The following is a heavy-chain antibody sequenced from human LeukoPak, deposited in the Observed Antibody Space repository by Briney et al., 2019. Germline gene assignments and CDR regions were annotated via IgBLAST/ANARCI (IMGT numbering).Heavy chain of an antibody. J-gene: IGHJ6*02. CDR2: IYSGGST. CDR1: GFTVSSNY. CDR3: AREGSTDYYYGVDV. Sequence: GGSLRLSCAASGFTVSSNYMSWVRQAPGKGLEWVSVIYSGGSTYYADSVKGRFTISRDNSKNTLYLQMNSLRAEDTAVYYCAREGSTDYYYGVDVWGQGTTVTVSS. D-gene: IGHD2-2*01. V-gene: IGHV3-66*01.